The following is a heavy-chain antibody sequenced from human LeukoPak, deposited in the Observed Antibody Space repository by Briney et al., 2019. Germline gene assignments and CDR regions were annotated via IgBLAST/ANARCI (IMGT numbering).Heavy chain of an antibody. CDR1: GGTFSSYA. D-gene: IGHD5-12*01. Sequence: ASVKVSCKASGGTFSSYAISWVRQAPGQGLEWMGRIIPILGIANYAQKFQGRVTITADKSTSTAYMELSSLRSEDTAVHYCARNVPGYSGYDLWWFDPWGQGTLVTVSS. CDR2: IIPILGIA. CDR3: ARNVPGYSGYDLWWFDP. J-gene: IGHJ5*02. V-gene: IGHV1-69*04.